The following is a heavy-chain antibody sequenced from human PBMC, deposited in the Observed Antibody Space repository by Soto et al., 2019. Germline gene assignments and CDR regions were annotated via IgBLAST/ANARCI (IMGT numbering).Heavy chain of an antibody. D-gene: IGHD3-10*01. CDR1: GGTFSSYA. CDR2: IIPIFATA. Sequence: QVQLVPPGAAVKKPGSSVKVSCKASGGTFSSYAISWVRQAPGQGLEWMGGIIPIFATANYAQKFQGRVTITADESTSTAYMELSSRRSEDTAVYYCARNTVKSGGSGSYYVWGQGTLVTVSS. CDR3: ARNTVKSGGSGSYYV. V-gene: IGHV1-69*01. J-gene: IGHJ4*02.